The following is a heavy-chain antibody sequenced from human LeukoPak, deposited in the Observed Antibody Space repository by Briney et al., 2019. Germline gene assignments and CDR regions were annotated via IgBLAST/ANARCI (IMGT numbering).Heavy chain of an antibody. J-gene: IGHJ6*03. CDR1: GYTFTGYG. V-gene: IGHV1-18*01. Sequence: VASVKVSCKASGYTFTGYGISWVRQAPGQGLEWMGWISAYNGNTNYAQKLQGRVTMTTDTSTSTAYMELRSLRSDDTAVYYCARDYHAYYYYMDVWGKGTTVTVSS. CDR2: ISAYNGNT. CDR3: ARDYHAYYYYMDV. D-gene: IGHD3-16*02.